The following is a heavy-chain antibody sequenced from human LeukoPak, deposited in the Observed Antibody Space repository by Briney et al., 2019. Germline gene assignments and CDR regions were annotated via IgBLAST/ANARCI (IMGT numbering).Heavy chain of an antibody. J-gene: IGHJ4*02. CDR1: GGTFSSYA. CDR2: INPNSGRT. V-gene: IGHV1-2*02. D-gene: IGHD3-3*01. CDR3: ARTYYDFWSGYYMGWGYYFDY. Sequence: ASVKVSCKASGGTFSSYAISWVRQAPGQGLEWMGWINPNSGRTNYAQKFQGRVTMTRDTSISTAYMELSRLRSDDTAVYYCARTYYDFWSGYYMGWGYYFDYWGQGTLVTVSS.